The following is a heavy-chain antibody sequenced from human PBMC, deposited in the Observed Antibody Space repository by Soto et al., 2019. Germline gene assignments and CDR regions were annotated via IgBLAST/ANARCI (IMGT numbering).Heavy chain of an antibody. CDR3: ARVGMTLAAAGTGYFDY. Sequence: SETLSLTCTVSGGSIGSGGYYWSWIRQHPGKGLEWIGYIYYSGSTYYNPSLKSRVTISVDTSKNQFSLKLSSVTAADTAVYYCARVGMTLAAAGTGYFDYWGQGTLVTVSS. V-gene: IGHV4-31*03. D-gene: IGHD6-13*01. CDR2: IYYSGST. J-gene: IGHJ4*02. CDR1: GGSIGSGGYY.